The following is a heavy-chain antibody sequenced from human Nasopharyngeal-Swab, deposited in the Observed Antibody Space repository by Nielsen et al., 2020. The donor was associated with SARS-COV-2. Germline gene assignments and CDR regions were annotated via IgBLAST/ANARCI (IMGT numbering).Heavy chain of an antibody. CDR1: GFTFSSYG. J-gene: IGHJ1*01. CDR3: AKDQGSSAWYWYFQH. Sequence: GESLKISCAASGFTFSSYGMHWVRQAPGKGLEWVAFIRFDGTDNYYADSVKGRFIGSRDNSKNTLYLQMNSLRAEDTAVYYCAKDQGSSAWYWYFQHWGQGTLVTVSS. D-gene: IGHD6-19*01. V-gene: IGHV3-30*02. CDR2: IRFDGTDN.